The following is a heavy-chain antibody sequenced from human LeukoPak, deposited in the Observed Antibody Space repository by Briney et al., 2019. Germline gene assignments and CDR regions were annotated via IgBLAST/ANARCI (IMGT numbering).Heavy chain of an antibody. J-gene: IGHJ4*02. V-gene: IGHV4-31*03. CDR1: GVSISSVCQY. CDR3: ARSWVKTSFIAF. Sequence: PSETLSLTCTVSGVSISSVCQYWTWIRPRQGKGLEGIGHINYGGFTNYYPSLVNSSVVSSDPSKNVFPLHLISVTAADTAVCFCARSWVKTSFIAFSGEGIQVIVS. D-gene: IGHD2-21*01. CDR2: INYGGFT.